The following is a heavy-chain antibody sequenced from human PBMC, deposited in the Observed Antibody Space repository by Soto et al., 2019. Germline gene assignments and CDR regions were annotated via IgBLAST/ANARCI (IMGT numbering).Heavy chain of an antibody. J-gene: IGHJ6*02. D-gene: IGHD3-10*01. CDR3: ARDPVLLWFGETPSGMDV. CDR1: GYTFTSYY. Sequence: ASVKVSCKASGYTFTSYYMHWVRQAPGQGLEWMGIINPSGGSTSYAQKFQGRVTMTRDTPTSTVYMELSSLRSEDTAVYYCARDPVLLWFGETPSGMDVWGQGTTVTVSS. CDR2: INPSGGST. V-gene: IGHV1-46*01.